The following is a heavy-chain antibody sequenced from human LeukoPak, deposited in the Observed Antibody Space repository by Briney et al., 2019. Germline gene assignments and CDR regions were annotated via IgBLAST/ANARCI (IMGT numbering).Heavy chain of an antibody. V-gene: IGHV3-23*01. D-gene: IGHD6-13*01. J-gene: IGHJ4*02. Sequence: PGGSLRLSCAASGFTFSSYAMSWVRQAPGKGLEWVSAISGSGGSTYYADSVKGRFTISRDNSKNTLYLQMNSLRAEDTAVYYCANPTRQQLVALDYWGQGTLVTVSS. CDR2: ISGSGGST. CDR3: ANPTRQQLVALDY. CDR1: GFTFSSYA.